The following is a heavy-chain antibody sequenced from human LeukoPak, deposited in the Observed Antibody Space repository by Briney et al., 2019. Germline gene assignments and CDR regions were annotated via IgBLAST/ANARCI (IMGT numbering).Heavy chain of an antibody. J-gene: IGHJ4*02. CDR2: IYPGDSDT. Sequence: GESLKISCWASGYSFSTYWIGWVRQMPGKGLDWMGVIYPGDSDTRYSPPFQGQVTISADKSISTAYLQWSSLKASDTAMYYCARGGYSGYEFDCWGQGTLVTVSS. D-gene: IGHD5-12*01. CDR3: ARGGYSGYEFDC. V-gene: IGHV5-51*01. CDR1: GYSFSTYW.